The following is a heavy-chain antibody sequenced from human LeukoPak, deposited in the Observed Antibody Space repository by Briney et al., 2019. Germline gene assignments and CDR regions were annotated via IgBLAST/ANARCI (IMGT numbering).Heavy chain of an antibody. Sequence: SETLSLTCTVSGYSLSSGYYWGWIRQPPGKGLEWIGEINHSGSTNYNPSLKSRVTISIDTSKNQFSLKLSSVTSADTAVYFCATRPTPPYYYYYMDVWGKGTTVTVSS. D-gene: IGHD4-23*01. V-gene: IGHV4-38-2*02. CDR3: ATRPTPPYYYYYMDV. J-gene: IGHJ6*03. CDR1: GYSLSSGYY. CDR2: INHSGST.